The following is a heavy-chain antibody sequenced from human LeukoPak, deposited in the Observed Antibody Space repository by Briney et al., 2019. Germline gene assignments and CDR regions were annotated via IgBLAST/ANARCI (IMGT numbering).Heavy chain of an antibody. Sequence: GGSLRLSCAVSGITLTNYGMSWVRQAPGKGLEWVAGISDSGGRTNYADSVKGRFTISRDNSKNTLYLQVNSLRGEDTAAYYCARGNYERSGTLDYWGQGTLVTVSS. V-gene: IGHV3-23*01. D-gene: IGHD3-22*01. CDR3: ARGNYERSGTLDY. CDR2: ISDSGGRT. J-gene: IGHJ4*02. CDR1: GITLTNYG.